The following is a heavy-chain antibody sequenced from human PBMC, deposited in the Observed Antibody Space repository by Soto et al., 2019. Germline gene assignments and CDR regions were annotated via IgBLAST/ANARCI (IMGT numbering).Heavy chain of an antibody. D-gene: IGHD5-18*01. CDR2: IFYIGST. CDR3: AKDSGYSYGYFRWFDP. J-gene: IGHJ5*02. Sequence: PSYRLSQTCSTSVRTISTYSVSLIRQPPCRVLEWIGHIFYIGSTNYNPALMSRVTISVDTSKSQFSLKLSSVTAADTAVYYCAKDSGYSYGYFRWFDPWGQG. CDR1: VRTISTYS. V-gene: IGHV4-59*01.